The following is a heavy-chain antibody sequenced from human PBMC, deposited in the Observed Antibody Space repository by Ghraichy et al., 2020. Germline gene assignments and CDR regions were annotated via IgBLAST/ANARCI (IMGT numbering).Heavy chain of an antibody. V-gene: IGHV4-59*01. CDR1: GGSISSYY. CDR3: ARAVAGTTPYYYYYMDV. Sequence: SETLSLTCTVSGGSISSYYWSWIRQPPGKGLEWIGYIYYSGSTNYNPSLKSRVTISVDTSKNQFSLKLSYVTAADTAVYYCARAVAGTTPYYYYYMDVWGKGTTVTVSS. CDR2: IYYSGST. D-gene: IGHD6-19*01. J-gene: IGHJ6*03.